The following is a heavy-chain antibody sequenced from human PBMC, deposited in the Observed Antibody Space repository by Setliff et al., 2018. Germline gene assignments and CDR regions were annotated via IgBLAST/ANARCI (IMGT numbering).Heavy chain of an antibody. D-gene: IGHD1-26*01. V-gene: IGHV4-59*11. CDR1: GDSISPHY. J-gene: IGHJ3*02. CDR2: IYYSGST. CDR3: ARVFPMVGATERRAFDI. Sequence: SETLSLTCTVSGDSISPHYWSWIRQPPGKGLEWIGYIYYSGSTTYNPSLKSRVTISVDTPKNQLSLKLSSVTAADTAVYYCARVFPMVGATERRAFDIWGQGTVVTVSS.